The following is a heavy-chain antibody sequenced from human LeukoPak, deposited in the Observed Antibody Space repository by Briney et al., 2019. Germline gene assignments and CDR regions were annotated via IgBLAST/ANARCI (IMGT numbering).Heavy chain of an antibody. J-gene: IGHJ4*02. CDR2: IHDGGST. CDR3: ARETGRAGYYFKN. V-gene: IGHV3-53*01. D-gene: IGHD3-9*01. Sequence: GGSLRLSCTASGFTVSNNYMSWVRQAPGKGLEWVSVIHDGGSTKYADSVKGRFTISRDNTKNTLYLQMNSLRAEDTAVYYCARETGRAGYYFKNWGQGTLVTVSS. CDR1: GFTVSNNY.